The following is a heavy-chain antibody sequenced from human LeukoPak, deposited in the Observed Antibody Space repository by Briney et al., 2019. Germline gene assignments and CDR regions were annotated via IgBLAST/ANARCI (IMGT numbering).Heavy chain of an antibody. D-gene: IGHD1-26*01. CDR2: TYYRSKWYN. CDR3: ARDDGRDGVGATTDYFDY. J-gene: IGHJ4*02. V-gene: IGHV6-1*01. CDR1: GDSVSSKSAA. Sequence: SQTLSLTCAISGDSVSSKSAAWNWIRQSPSRGLEWLGRTYYRSKWYNDYAVSVKSRISINSDTSKNQFSLQLNSVTPEDTAVYYCARDDGRDGVGATTDYFDYWGQGTLVTVSS.